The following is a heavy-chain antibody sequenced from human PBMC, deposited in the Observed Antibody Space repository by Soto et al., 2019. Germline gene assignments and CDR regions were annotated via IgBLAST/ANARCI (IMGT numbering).Heavy chain of an antibody. Sequence: QVQLVQCGGEVKKPGASVNVSCKASGYTFTNYGMNWVRQAPGQALEWMGWISTYNGHTNSPQKLQGRVTMTRDISTSTAYMELRSLSSDDTAVYYCARVVAARRGDTFAMDVWGQGTTVTVSS. J-gene: IGHJ6*02. CDR3: ARVVAARRGDTFAMDV. CDR1: GYTFTNYG. D-gene: IGHD6-6*01. CDR2: ISTYNGHT. V-gene: IGHV1-18*01.